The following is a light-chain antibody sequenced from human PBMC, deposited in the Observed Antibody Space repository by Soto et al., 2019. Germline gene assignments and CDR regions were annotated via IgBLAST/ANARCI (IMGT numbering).Light chain of an antibody. Sequence: DNQMTPSPSTPSSSVGDRVTLTSRASQSIDSWLAWYQHKPGKAPKLLIFKASTLETGVPSRFSGSGSETEFTLTISSLQPDDSATYYCQPYNSYSRTFGQGTKVDNK. CDR1: QSIDSW. J-gene: IGKJ1*01. CDR3: QPYNSYSRT. V-gene: IGKV1-5*03. CDR2: KAS.